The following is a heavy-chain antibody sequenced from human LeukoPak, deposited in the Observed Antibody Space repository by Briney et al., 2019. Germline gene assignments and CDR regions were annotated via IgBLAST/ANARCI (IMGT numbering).Heavy chain of an antibody. Sequence: GASVKVSCKASGYTFTSYDINWVRQATGQGLEWVGWMNPNSGNTGYAQKFQGRVTITRDPSISTAYMELSSLRSEDTAVYYCARARNAKRRGYSYGDAFDIWGQGTMVTVSS. CDR3: ARARNAKRRGYSYGDAFDI. V-gene: IGHV1-8*03. J-gene: IGHJ3*02. CDR1: GYTFTSYD. D-gene: IGHD5-18*01. CDR2: MNPNSGNT.